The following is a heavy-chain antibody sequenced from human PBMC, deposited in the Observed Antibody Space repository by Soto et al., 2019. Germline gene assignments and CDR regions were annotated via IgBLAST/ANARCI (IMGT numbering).Heavy chain of an antibody. V-gene: IGHV4-39*01. CDR3: AREITYCGGDCYSNYNWFDP. CDR1: GGSISSSSYY. J-gene: IGHJ5*02. CDR2: IYYSGST. D-gene: IGHD2-21*02. Sequence: SETLSLTCTVSGGSISSSSYYWGWIRQPLGKGLEWIGSIYYSGSTYYNPSLKSRVTISVDTSKNQFSLKLSSVTAADTAVYYCAREITYCGGDCYSNYNWFDPWGQGTLVTVSS.